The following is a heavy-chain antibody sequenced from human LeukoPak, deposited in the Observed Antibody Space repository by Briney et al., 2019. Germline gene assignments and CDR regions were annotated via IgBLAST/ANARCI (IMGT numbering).Heavy chain of an antibody. V-gene: IGHV1-8*01. CDR3: ARAGTDSSGYYFPTDY. D-gene: IGHD3-22*01. J-gene: IGHJ4*02. CDR1: GYTFTSYD. CDR2: MNPNSGNT. Sequence: GASVKVSCKASGYTFTSYDINWVRQAPGQGLEWMGWMNPNSGNTGYAQKFQGRVTMTRNTSISTAYMELSSLRSEDTAVYYCARAGTDSSGYYFPTDYWGQGTLVTVSS.